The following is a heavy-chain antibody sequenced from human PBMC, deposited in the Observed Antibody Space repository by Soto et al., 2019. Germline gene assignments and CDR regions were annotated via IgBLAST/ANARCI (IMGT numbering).Heavy chain of an antibody. CDR3: ARDSRTGTTRVAFDI. J-gene: IGHJ3*02. Sequence: VASVKVSCKASGGTFSSYAISWVRQAPGQGLEWMGGIIPIFGTANYAQKFQGRVTITADESTSTAYMELSSLRSEDTAVYYCARDSRTGTTRVAFDIWGQGIMVTGSS. D-gene: IGHD1-7*01. CDR2: IIPIFGTA. CDR1: GGTFSSYA. V-gene: IGHV1-69*13.